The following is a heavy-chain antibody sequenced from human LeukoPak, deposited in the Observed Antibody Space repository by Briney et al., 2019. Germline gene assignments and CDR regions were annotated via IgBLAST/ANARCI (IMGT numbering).Heavy chain of an antibody. CDR3: ARDHSCSWSPKLRFDY. V-gene: IGHV3-30*02. CDR2: IRYDGSNK. J-gene: IGHJ4*02. CDR1: GFTFSSYG. Sequence: GGSLRLSCAASGFTFSSYGMHWVRQAPGKGLEWVAFIRYDGSNKYYADSVKGRFTISRDNSKNTLYLQMNSLRAEDTAVYYCARDHSCSWSPKLRFDYWGQGTLVTVSS. D-gene: IGHD6-13*01.